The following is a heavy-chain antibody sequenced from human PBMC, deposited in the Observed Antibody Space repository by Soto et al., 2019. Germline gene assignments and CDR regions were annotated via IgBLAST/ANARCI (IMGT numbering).Heavy chain of an antibody. Sequence: TSETLSLTCTVSGGSISSGSFYWSWIRQHPGKGLEWIGHISDSGSSYYNPSLESRVTISVDTSKNQFSLKLSAVTAADTAVYFCARTTFYDIFTAYYSLFDYWGQGTLVTVSS. V-gene: IGHV4-31*03. D-gene: IGHD3-9*01. J-gene: IGHJ4*02. CDR2: ISDSGSS. CDR3: ARTTFYDIFTAYYSLFDY. CDR1: GGSISSGSFY.